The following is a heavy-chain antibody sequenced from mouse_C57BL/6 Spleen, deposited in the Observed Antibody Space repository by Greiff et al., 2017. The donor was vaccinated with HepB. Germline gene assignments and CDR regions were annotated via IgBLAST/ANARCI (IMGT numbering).Heavy chain of an antibody. CDR3: TRANYYAMDY. CDR1: GYTFTDYE. V-gene: IGHV1-15*01. CDR2: IDPETGGT. Sequence: VQLQQSGAELVRPGASVTLSCKASGYTFTDYEMHWVKQTPVHGLEWIGAIDPETGGTAYNQKFEGKAILTADKSSSTAYMELRSLTSEDSAVYYCTRANYYAMDYWGQGTSVTVSS. J-gene: IGHJ4*01.